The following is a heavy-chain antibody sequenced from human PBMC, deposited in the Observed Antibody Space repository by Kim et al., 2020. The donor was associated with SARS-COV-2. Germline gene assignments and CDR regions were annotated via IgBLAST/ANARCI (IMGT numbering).Heavy chain of an antibody. CDR1: GGSISSYY. CDR2: IYYSGST. V-gene: IGHV4-59*01. CDR3: AREKRDYYGSGSPFDY. Sequence: SETLSLTCTVSGGSISSYYWSWIRQPPGKGLEWIGYIYYSGSTNYNPSLKSRVTISVDTSKNQFSLKLSSVTAADTAVYYCAREKRDYYGSGSPFDYWGQGTLVTVSS. D-gene: IGHD3-10*01. J-gene: IGHJ4*02.